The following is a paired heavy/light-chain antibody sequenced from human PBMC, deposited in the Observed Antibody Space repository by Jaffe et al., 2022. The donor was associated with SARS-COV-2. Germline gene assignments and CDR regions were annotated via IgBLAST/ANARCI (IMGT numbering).Light chain of an antibody. Sequence: EIVLTQSPATLSLSPGERATLSCRASQSVSGYLAWYQQRPGQAPRLLIYDASRRAAGIPARFSGSGSGTDFTLTISSLEPEDFAFYYCQQRSNWPPTTFGQGTRLEIK. J-gene: IGKJ5*01. CDR2: DAS. CDR1: QSVSGY. CDR3: QQRSNWPPTT. V-gene: IGKV3-11*01.
Heavy chain of an antibody. Sequence: EVRVLESGGGLVKPGGSLRLSCEMSGFNFAKAWMNWVRQAPGKGLEWVGRIKSTAAGGTTDYAAPVKGRFIVSRDDSQNTVYLQMNSLKTEDTAVYYCGMDPSGVVGGGDCCWGQGTLVTVSS. CDR1: GFNFAKAW. CDR2: IKSTAAGGTT. V-gene: IGHV3-15*01. J-gene: IGHJ4*02. D-gene: IGHD2-21*02. CDR3: GMDPSGVVGGGDCC.